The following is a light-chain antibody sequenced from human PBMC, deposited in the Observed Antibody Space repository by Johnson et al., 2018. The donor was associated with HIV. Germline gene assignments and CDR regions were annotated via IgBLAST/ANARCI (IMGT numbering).Light chain of an antibody. CDR1: SSNIGNNY. V-gene: IGLV1-51*02. CDR2: ENN. J-gene: IGLJ1*01. Sequence: QSVLTQPPSVSAAPGQKVTIPCSGSSSNIGNNYVSWYQHLPGTAPKLLIYENNKRPSGIPDRFSGSKSGTSATLGITGLQTGDEADYYCGTWDSSLNAYVFGAATKVAVL. CDR3: GTWDSSLNAYV.